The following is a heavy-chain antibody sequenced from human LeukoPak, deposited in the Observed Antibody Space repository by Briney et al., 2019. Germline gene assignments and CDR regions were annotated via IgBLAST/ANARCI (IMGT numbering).Heavy chain of an antibody. D-gene: IGHD6-6*01. Sequence: SETLSLTCAVYGGSFSGYYWSWIRQPPGKGLEWIGEINHSGSTNYNPSLKSRVTISVDTSKNQFSLKLSSVTAADTAVYYCARRYGVAARPDMDVWGKGTTVTVSS. J-gene: IGHJ6*03. CDR2: INHSGST. CDR1: GGSFSGYY. V-gene: IGHV4-34*01. CDR3: ARRYGVAARPDMDV.